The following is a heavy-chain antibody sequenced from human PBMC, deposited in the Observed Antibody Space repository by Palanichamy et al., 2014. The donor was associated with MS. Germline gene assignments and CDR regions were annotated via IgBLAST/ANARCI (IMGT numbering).Heavy chain of an antibody. CDR2: INPSGGRT. J-gene: IGHJ6*03. CDR1: GYSFTNYY. Sequence: QVQLVQSGAEVKRPGASVKVSQASGYSFTNYYMHWVRQAPGQGLEWMGFINPSGGRTTYAQMFRDRVTMTRDTSTSTVYMELTSLKSEDTAVYYRAREPFYYYYMDVWGKGTTVTVSS. V-gene: IGHV1-46*01. CDR3: AREPFYYYYMDV.